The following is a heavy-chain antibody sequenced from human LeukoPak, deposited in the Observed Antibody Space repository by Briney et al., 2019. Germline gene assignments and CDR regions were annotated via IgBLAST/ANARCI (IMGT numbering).Heavy chain of an antibody. D-gene: IGHD6-19*01. CDR1: GFTFSSYA. CDR2: ISGSGGST. V-gene: IGHV3-23*01. Sequence: GGSLRLSCAASGFTFSSYALSWVRQAPGRGLEWVSAISGSGGSTYYADSVKGRFTISRDNSKNTLYLQMNSLRAEDTAVYYCAKEFSGWYSLEDYWGQGTLVTVSS. J-gene: IGHJ4*02. CDR3: AKEFSGWYSLEDY.